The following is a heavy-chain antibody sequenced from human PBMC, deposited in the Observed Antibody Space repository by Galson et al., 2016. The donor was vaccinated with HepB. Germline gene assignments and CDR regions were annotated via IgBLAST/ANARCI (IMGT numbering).Heavy chain of an antibody. D-gene: IGHD3-10*01. Sequence: SLRLSCAASGFTFSSYAMHWVRQAPGKGLGWVAVISYDGSYESYAGAVKGRFTISRDNFKNKLYLHLTSLRAEETAVYYCARAVHGSGSYWDKWGQGTLVAVSS. CDR1: GFTFSSYA. CDR2: ISYDGSYE. CDR3: ARAVHGSGSYWDK. V-gene: IGHV3-30*04. J-gene: IGHJ4*02.